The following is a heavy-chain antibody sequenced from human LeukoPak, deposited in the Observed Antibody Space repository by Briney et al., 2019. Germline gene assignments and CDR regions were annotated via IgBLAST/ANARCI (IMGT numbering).Heavy chain of an antibody. CDR3: ARDEYSSSWDDAFDI. CDR2: ISSSSSTV. V-gene: IGHV3-48*04. CDR1: GFTFSSYS. J-gene: IGHJ3*02. Sequence: GSLRLSCAASGFTFSSYSMAWVRQAPGKGLEWVSYISSSSSTVYYADSVKGRFTISRDNAKNSLYLQMNSLRAEDTAVYYCARDEYSSSWDDAFDIWGQGTMVTVSS. D-gene: IGHD6-13*01.